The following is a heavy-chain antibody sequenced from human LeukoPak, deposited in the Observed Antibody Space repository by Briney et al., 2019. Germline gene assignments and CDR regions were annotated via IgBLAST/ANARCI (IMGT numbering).Heavy chain of an antibody. J-gene: IGHJ4*02. CDR2: INPSGGST. CDR1: GYTFTSYY. CDR3: ARGTYYYDSSGYYYDY. V-gene: IGHV1-46*01. Sequence: ASVKVSCKAPGYTFTSYYMHWVRQAPGQGLEWMRIINPSGGSTSYAQKFQGRVTMTRDTSTSTVYMELSSLRSEDTAVYYCARGTYYYDSSGYYYDYWGQGTLVTVSS. D-gene: IGHD3-22*01.